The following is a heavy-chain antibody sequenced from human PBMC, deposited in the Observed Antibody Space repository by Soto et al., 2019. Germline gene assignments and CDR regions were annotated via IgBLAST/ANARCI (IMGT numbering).Heavy chain of an antibody. CDR1: GYTFTGSS. D-gene: IGHD7-27*01. Sequence: QVQLVQSGAEVKKPGASVNVSCEASGYTFTGSSIHWVRQAPGQGLEWMGYINPNSGDTIFAQKFQGRVTMPRDTSISPASMELSRVASDDTAVYYCARDLTGDPNYWGQGTLVTVSS. CDR3: ARDLTGDPNY. CDR2: INPNSGDT. J-gene: IGHJ4*02. V-gene: IGHV1-2*02.